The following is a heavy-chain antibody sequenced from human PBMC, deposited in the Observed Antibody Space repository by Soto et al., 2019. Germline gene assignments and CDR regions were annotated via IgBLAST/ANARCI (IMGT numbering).Heavy chain of an antibody. D-gene: IGHD3-22*01. Sequence: PGESLKISCKGSGYSFTSYWITWVRQMPGKGLEWMGRIDPTDSYTDYSPSFQGHVTISADKSINTAYLEWSSLKASDSAMYYCARLTLAHDSSGYHIFDYWGQGTLVTVSS. CDR1: GYSFTSYW. CDR3: ARLTLAHDSSGYHIFDY. CDR2: IDPTDSYT. V-gene: IGHV5-10-1*01. J-gene: IGHJ4*02.